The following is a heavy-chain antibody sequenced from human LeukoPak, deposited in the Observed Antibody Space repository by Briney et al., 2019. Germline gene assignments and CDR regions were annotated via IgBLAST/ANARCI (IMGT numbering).Heavy chain of an antibody. D-gene: IGHD4-17*01. Sequence: AASVKVSCKASGGTFSSYAISWVRQAPGQGLEWMGGIIPIFGTANYAQKFQGRVTITADKSTSTAYMELSSLRSEDTAVYYCARIQGYGDPGDAFDIWGQGTMVTVSS. CDR1: GGTFSSYA. CDR3: ARIQGYGDPGDAFDI. V-gene: IGHV1-69*06. CDR2: IIPIFGTA. J-gene: IGHJ3*02.